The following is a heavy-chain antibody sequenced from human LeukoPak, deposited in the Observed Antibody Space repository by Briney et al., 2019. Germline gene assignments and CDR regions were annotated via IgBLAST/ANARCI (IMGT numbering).Heavy chain of an antibody. CDR2: IYYSGST. CDR3: ASYSTQAFDI. CDR1: GGSFSGYY. V-gene: IGHV4-59*08. J-gene: IGHJ3*02. D-gene: IGHD6-13*01. Sequence: SETLSLTCAVYGGSFSGYYWSWIRQPPGKGLEWIGYIYYSGSTNYNPSLKSRVTISVDTSKNQFSLKLSSVTAADTAVYYCASYSTQAFDIWGQGTMVTVSS.